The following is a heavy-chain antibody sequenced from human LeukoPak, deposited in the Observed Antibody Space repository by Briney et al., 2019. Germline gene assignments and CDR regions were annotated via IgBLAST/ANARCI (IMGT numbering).Heavy chain of an antibody. Sequence: ASVKVSCKTTGYTFSSYYMHWVRQAPGQGLEWMGMINPSGGSTTYAQKFQGRVTMTRDTSTSTVYMELSSLRSEDTAVYYCARGGYCSGDSCYPDFDYWGQGTLVTVSS. D-gene: IGHD2-15*01. V-gene: IGHV1-46*01. CDR2: INPSGGST. CDR3: ARGGYCSGDSCYPDFDY. CDR1: GYTFSSYY. J-gene: IGHJ4*02.